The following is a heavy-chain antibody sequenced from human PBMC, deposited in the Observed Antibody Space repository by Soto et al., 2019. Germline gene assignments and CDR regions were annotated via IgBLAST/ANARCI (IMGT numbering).Heavy chain of an antibody. V-gene: IGHV3-30-3*01. CDR1: GFTFSSYA. Sequence: GGSLRLSCAASGFTFSSYAMYWVRQAPGKGLEWMAVISYDGNNKYYDDSVKGRFTISRDNSKNTVYLQMNSLRTEDTAVYYCAKREYSGSSRESSFDYCGRGTLVTVSS. CDR2: ISYDGNNK. J-gene: IGHJ4*02. CDR3: AKREYSGSSRESSFDY. D-gene: IGHD1-26*01.